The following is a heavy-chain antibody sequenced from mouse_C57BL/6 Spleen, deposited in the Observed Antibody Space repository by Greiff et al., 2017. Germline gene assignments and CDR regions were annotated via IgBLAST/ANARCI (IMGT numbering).Heavy chain of an antibody. CDR3: ARYDYGFDY. D-gene: IGHD2-4*01. Sequence: QVQLQQPGAELVMPGASVKLSCKASGYTFTSYWMHWVKQRPGQGLEWIGEIDPSDSYTNYNQKFKGKSTLAVDTSSSTAYMQLSSLTSEDSAVYYCARYDYGFDYWGQGTTLTVSS. V-gene: IGHV1-69*01. CDR2: IDPSDSYT. J-gene: IGHJ2*01. CDR1: GYTFTSYW.